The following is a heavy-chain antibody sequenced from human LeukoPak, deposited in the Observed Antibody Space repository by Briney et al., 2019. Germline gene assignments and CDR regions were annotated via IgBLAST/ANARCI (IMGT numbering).Heavy chain of an antibody. D-gene: IGHD2-15*01. CDR1: GYTFTGYY. CDR3: ARDHHCSGGSCSLTDWGSGGY. Sequence: ASVKVSCKASGYTFTGYYIHWVRQAPGQGLEWMGWINPNSGGTNYAQKFQGRVTMTRDTSISTAYMELSRLRSDDTAVYYCARDHHCSGGSCSLTDWGSGGYWGQGTLVTVSS. V-gene: IGHV1-2*02. CDR2: INPNSGGT. J-gene: IGHJ4*02.